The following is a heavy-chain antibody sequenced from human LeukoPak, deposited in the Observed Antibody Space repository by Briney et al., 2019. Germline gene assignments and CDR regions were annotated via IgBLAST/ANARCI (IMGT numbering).Heavy chain of an antibody. CDR3: AALVGATLAGVYYFDH. V-gene: IGHV3-48*01. Sequence: GGSLRLSCAASGFTFSSYSMNWVRQAPGKGLEWISYIGGSTNTIYYADSVKGRFTISRDNAKNSLYLQMNSLRAEDTAVYYCAALVGATLAGVYYFDHWGHGTLVTVSS. D-gene: IGHD1-26*01. CDR1: GFTFSSYS. J-gene: IGHJ4*01. CDR2: IGGSTNTI.